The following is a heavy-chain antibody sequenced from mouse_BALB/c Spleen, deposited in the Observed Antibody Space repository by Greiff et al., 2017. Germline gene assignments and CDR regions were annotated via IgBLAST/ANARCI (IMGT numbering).Heavy chain of an antibody. V-gene: IGHV1S81*02. CDR3: KGLGYYVDY. CDR1: GYTFTSYY. D-gene: IGHD3-1*01. CDR2: INPSNGGT. J-gene: IGHJ2*01. Sequence: VQLQQSGAELVKPGASVKLSCKASGYTFTSYYMYWVKQRPGQGLEWIGEINPSNGGTNFNEKFKSKATLTVDKSSSTAYMQLSSLTSEDSAVYTCKGLGYYVDYWGQGTTLTVSS.